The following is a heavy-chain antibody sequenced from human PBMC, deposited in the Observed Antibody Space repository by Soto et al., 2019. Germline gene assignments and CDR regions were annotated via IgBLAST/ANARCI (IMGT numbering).Heavy chain of an antibody. CDR3: ARGLAYCGGDCP. CDR1: GIPVTRGTYY. D-gene: IGHD2-21*02. J-gene: IGHJ5*02. V-gene: IGHV4-61*01. Sequence: QVQLQESGPGLVKPSETLSLTCTVSGIPVTRGTYYWSWIRQSPGKGLEWIGYISYGGSTNYNPPLKSRVTISVDTSKSQVSLHLTSVTAADTAVYYCARGLAYCGGDCPWGRGTLVTVSS. CDR2: ISYGGST.